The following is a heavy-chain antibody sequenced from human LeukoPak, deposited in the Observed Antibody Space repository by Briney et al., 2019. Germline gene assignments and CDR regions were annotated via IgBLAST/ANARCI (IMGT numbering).Heavy chain of an antibody. CDR2: INPNSGGT. V-gene: IGHV1-2*02. CDR3: ARSKQWLGARHYYYYYMDV. J-gene: IGHJ6*03. CDR1: GYTFTDYY. D-gene: IGHD6-19*01. Sequence: ASVKVSCKASGYTFTDYYMHWVRQAPGQGLEWMGWINPNSGGTNYAQKFQGRVSMTRDTSINTAYMELNSLRAEDTAVYYCARSKQWLGARHYYYYYMDVWGKGTTVTVSS.